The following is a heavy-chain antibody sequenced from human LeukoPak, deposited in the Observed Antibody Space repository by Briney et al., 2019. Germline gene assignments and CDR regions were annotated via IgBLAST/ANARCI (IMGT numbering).Heavy chain of an antibody. CDR2: INPGDSDT. J-gene: IGHJ6*02. D-gene: IGHD3-22*01. CDR1: GYSFSSEW. Sequence: GESLKISCKGSGYSFSSEWIGWVRQVPGKGLEWMGIINPGDSDTRYSPSFQGQVTISADKSISTAYLQWSSLKASDTAMYYCARGYDSSVYYYYGMDVWGQGTLVTVSS. CDR3: ARGYDSSVYYYYGMDV. V-gene: IGHV5-51*01.